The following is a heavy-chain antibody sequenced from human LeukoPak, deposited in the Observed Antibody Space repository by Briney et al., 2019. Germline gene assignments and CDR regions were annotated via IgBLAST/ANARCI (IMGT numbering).Heavy chain of an antibody. CDR1: GYTFTGYY. CDR3: ARSSREYQLPAWRV. J-gene: IGHJ4*02. D-gene: IGHD2-2*01. CDR2: INPNSGGT. Sequence: ASVKVSCKASGYTFTGYYMHWVRQAPGQGLEWMGRINPNSGGTNYAQKFQGRVTMTRDTSISTAYMELSRLRSDDTAVYYCARSSREYQLPAWRVWGQGTLVTVSS. V-gene: IGHV1-2*06.